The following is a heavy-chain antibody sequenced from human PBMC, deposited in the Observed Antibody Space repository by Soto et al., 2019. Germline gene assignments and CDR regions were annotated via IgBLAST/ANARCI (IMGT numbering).Heavy chain of an antibody. CDR2: IYYSGRT. CDR1: GGSISSYS. Sequence: SETLSLTCTVSGGSISSYSWSWIRQPPGKGLEWIGYIYYSGRTNYNPSLKSRVTISVDTSRNQFSLKLSSVTAADTAVYYCARLARGSGSYYTFDSWGRGTMVTVYS. CDR3: ARLARGSGSYYTFDS. J-gene: IGHJ4*02. V-gene: IGHV4-59*01. D-gene: IGHD3-10*01.